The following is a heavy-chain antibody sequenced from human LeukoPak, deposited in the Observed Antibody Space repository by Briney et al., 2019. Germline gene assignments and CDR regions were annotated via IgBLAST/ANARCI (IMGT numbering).Heavy chain of an antibody. D-gene: IGHD3-22*01. CDR2: INHSGST. CDR3: ARHVRRTYYYDSSGYSGLDY. V-gene: IGHV4-34*01. CDR1: GGSFSGYY. Sequence: SETLSLTCAVYGGSFSGYYWSWIRQPPGKGLEWIGEINHSGSTNYNPSLKSRVTISVDTSKSQFSLKLSSVTAADTAVYYCARHVRRTYYYDSSGYSGLDYWGQGTLVTVSS. J-gene: IGHJ4*02.